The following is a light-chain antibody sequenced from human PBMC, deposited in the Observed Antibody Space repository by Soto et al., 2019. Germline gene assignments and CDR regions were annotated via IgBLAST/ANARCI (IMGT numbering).Light chain of an antibody. CDR2: DVS. Sequence: QSVLTQPRSVSGSPRQSVTIPCTGTSSDVGGYNYVSWYQQHPGKVPKLMIYDVSKRPSGVPDRFSGSKSGNTASLTISGLQAEDEADYYCCSYAGSTYVFGTGTKVTVL. V-gene: IGLV2-11*01. CDR1: SSDVGGYNY. CDR3: CSYAGSTYV. J-gene: IGLJ1*01.